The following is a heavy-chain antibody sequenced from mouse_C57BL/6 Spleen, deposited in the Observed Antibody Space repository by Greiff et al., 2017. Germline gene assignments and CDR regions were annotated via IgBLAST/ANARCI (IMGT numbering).Heavy chain of an antibody. J-gene: IGHJ3*01. V-gene: IGHV5-16*01. Sequence: DVMLVESEGGLVQPGSSMKLSCTASGFTFSDYYMAWVRQVPEKGLEWVANINYDGSSTYYLDSLKSRFIISRDNAKNILYLQMSSLKSEDTATYYCAGGGPAWFAYWGQGTLVTVSA. CDR1: GFTFSDYY. CDR3: AGGGPAWFAY. CDR2: INYDGSST.